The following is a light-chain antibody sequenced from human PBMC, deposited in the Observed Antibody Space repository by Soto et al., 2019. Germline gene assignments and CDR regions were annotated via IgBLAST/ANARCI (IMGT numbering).Light chain of an antibody. CDR2: AAS. V-gene: IGKV1-39*01. CDR3: QQSYSTPHT. J-gene: IGKJ3*01. Sequence: DIQMTQSPSSLSASVGDRVTITCRASQSISSYLNWYQQKQGKAPKLLIYAASSLQSGVPSRFSGSGSGKDFTLNISSLQPEDFATYSCQQSYSTPHTFGPGTKVDIK. CDR1: QSISSY.